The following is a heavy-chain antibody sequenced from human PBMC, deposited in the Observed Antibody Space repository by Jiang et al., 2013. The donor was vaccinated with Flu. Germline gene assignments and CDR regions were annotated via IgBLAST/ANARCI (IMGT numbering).Heavy chain of an antibody. CDR3: ARDGIAAAGAGWFDP. Sequence: LVKPGGSLRLSCAASGFTFSSYSMNWVRQAPGKGLEWVSSISSSSSYIYYADSVKGRFTISRDNAKNSLYLQMNSLRAEDTAVYYCARDGIAAAGAGWFDPWGQGTLVTVSS. D-gene: IGHD6-13*01. V-gene: IGHV3-21*01. CDR1: GFTFSSYS. CDR2: ISSSSSYI. J-gene: IGHJ5*02.